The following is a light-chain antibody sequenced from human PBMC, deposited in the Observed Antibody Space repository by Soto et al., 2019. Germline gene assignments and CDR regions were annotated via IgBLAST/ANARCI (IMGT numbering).Light chain of an antibody. Sequence: EIVMTQSPATMSLSPCDRATLSSRPSQSVSSNLAWYQQKPGQAPRLLIYGASTRATGIPARFSGSGSGTEFTLTISSLQSEDFAVYYCQQYNNWPRTFGQGTKVDIK. CDR1: QSVSSN. CDR3: QQYNNWPRT. V-gene: IGKV3-15*01. J-gene: IGKJ1*01. CDR2: GAS.